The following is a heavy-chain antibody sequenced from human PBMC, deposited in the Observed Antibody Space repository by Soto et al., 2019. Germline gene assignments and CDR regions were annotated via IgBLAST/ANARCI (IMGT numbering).Heavy chain of an antibody. CDR2: VVGSGGEI. CDR3: AKDAVYNDGLWLMDS. CDR1: GFTISTYA. J-gene: IGHJ5*02. V-gene: IGHV3-23*01. Sequence: GGSLRLSCAASGFTISTYAMTWVRQAPGKGLECVSGVVGSGGEIYYADSVKGRFTISKDNSKNTLYLQMNSLRDEDTAVYYCAKDAVYNDGLWLMDSWGQGTLVTAPQ. D-gene: IGHD2-21*01.